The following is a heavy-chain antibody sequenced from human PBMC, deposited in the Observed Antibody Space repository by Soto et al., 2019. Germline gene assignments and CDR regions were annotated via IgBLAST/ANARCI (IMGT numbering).Heavy chain of an antibody. CDR3: AKDRTPPLSLSPSSQAIKNLLVGQCFES. Sequence: EVQLLESGGGLVQPGGSLRLSCAASGFAFHTHALSWVRQAPGKGLEWVSGISASGVTTYYADSVKGRFTISRDNSKNAITLQMNSLRAEDKAFYYCAKDRTPPLSLSPSSQAIKNLLVGQCFESWGQGTLITVSS. V-gene: IGHV3-23*01. CDR1: GFAFHTHA. D-gene: IGHD2-8*02. J-gene: IGHJ4*02. CDR2: ISASGVTT.